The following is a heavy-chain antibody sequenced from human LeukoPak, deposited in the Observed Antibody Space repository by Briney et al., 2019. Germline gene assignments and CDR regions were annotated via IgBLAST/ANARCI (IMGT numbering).Heavy chain of an antibody. D-gene: IGHD4-17*01. V-gene: IGHV4-38-2*02. Sequence: SETLSLTCTVSGFSMTSGCCWVWFRQPPGKGLEWIGSVYHTGVTFYSPSLTSRVTISVDTSKNQFSLKLTSVTAADTAVYYCAKEDYGDFTNEPDYWGQGTLVTVSS. CDR2: VYHTGVT. CDR1: GFSMTSGCC. J-gene: IGHJ4*02. CDR3: AKEDYGDFTNEPDY.